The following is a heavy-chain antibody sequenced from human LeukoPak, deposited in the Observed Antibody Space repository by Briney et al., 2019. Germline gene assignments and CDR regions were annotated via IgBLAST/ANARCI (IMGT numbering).Heavy chain of an antibody. CDR1: GGSISSSSYY. CDR3: ARAVGDDDAFDI. J-gene: IGHJ3*02. D-gene: IGHD2-21*02. CDR2: IYYSGST. V-gene: IGHV4-61*05. Sequence: SETLSLTCTVSGGSISSSSYYWGWIRQPPGKGLEWIGYIYYSGSTNYNPSLKSRVTISVDTSKNQFSLKLSSVTAADTAVYYCARAVGDDDAFDIWGQGTMVTVSS.